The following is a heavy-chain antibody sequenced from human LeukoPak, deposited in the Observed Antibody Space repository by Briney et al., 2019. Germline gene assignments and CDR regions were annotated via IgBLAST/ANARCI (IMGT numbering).Heavy chain of an antibody. CDR1: GFTFSSYA. J-gene: IGHJ4*02. CDR2: ISGSGGST. V-gene: IGHV3-23*01. D-gene: IGHD3-10*01. CDR3: AKEPYGSGSYYTPFDY. Sequence: GGSLRLSCAASGFTFSSYAMSWGRQAPGKGLEWVSAISGSGGSTYYADSVKGRFTISRDNSKNTLYLQMNSLRAEDTAVYYCAKEPYGSGSYYTPFDYWGQGTLVTVSS.